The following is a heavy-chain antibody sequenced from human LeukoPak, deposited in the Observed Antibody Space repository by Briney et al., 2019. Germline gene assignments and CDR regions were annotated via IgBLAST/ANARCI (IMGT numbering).Heavy chain of an antibody. D-gene: IGHD5-18*01. CDR3: GKTTVGYTSGQKPAWPVDY. J-gene: IGHJ4*02. CDR2: IFGSGGSP. V-gene: IGHV3-23*01. Sequence: PGGSLRLSCEASGFTFGSHAMYWVRQAPGKGLEWVAGIFGSGGSPHYADSVKGRFTISRDNSRNTVCLQINSLRAEDTAVYYCGKTTVGYTSGQKPAWPVDYWGQGTLVTVSS. CDR1: GFTFGSHA.